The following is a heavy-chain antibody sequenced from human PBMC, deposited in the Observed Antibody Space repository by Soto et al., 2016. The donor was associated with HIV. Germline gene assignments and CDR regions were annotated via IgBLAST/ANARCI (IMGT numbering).Heavy chain of an antibody. V-gene: IGHV3-73*01. CDR3: TRGSRGSGSIGYFDY. J-gene: IGHJ4*02. CDR2: IRSKANSYAT. CDR1: GFTFSGSA. Sequence: EVQPVESGGGLVQPGGSLKLSCAASGFTFSGSAMHWVRQASGKGLEWVGRIRSKANSYATAYAASVKGRFTISRDDSKNTAYLQMNSLKTEDTAVYYCTRGSRGSGSIGYFDYWGQGTLVTVSS. D-gene: IGHD3-10*01.